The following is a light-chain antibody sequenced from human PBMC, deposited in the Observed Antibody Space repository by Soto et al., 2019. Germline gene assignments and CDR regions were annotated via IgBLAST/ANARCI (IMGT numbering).Light chain of an antibody. Sequence: ERVMTQSPATLSVSPGGRATLSCRASQSISSNLAWYQQKPGQAPRLLIYGASTRATGIPARFGGSGSGTEFTLTITSLQSEDFAVYYCHQYDNAPQTYGQGTKVEIK. CDR2: GAS. V-gene: IGKV3-15*01. J-gene: IGKJ2*01. CDR1: QSISSN. CDR3: HQYDNAPQT.